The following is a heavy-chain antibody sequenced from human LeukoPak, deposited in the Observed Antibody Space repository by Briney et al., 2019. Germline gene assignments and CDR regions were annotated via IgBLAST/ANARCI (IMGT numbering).Heavy chain of an antibody. J-gene: IGHJ4*02. Sequence: GASVKVSCKASGYTFTGYYMHWVRQAPGQGLEWMGWINPNSGGTNYAQKFQGRVTMTRDTSISTAYMELSRLRSDDTAVYYCASLGQDGSGSHYLPVFDYWGQGTLVTVSS. CDR1: GYTFTGYY. CDR2: INPNSGGT. D-gene: IGHD3-10*01. CDR3: ASLGQDGSGSHYLPVFDY. V-gene: IGHV1-2*02.